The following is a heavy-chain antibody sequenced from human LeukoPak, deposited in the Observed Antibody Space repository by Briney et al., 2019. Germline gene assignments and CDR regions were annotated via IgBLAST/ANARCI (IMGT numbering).Heavy chain of an antibody. Sequence: GGSLRLSCAASGFTFSSYGMPWVRQAPGKGLEWVSSISSSSSYIYYADSVKGRFTISRDNAKNSLYLQMNSLRAGDTAVYYCARDPDYGMDVWGQGTTVTVSS. J-gene: IGHJ6*02. V-gene: IGHV3-21*01. CDR3: ARDPDYGMDV. CDR1: GFTFSSYG. CDR2: ISSSSSYI.